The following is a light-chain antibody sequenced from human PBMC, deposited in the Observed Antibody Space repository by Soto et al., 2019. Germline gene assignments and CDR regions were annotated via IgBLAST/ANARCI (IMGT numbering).Light chain of an antibody. Sequence: DTLSLSPGERATLSCIASQSVSSNHLAWYQQKPGQAPRLLIYGGSSRATGIPVRFSGSGSETDFTLTITRLEPEDFPVYYCQQYSISRPFGQ. CDR1: QSVSSNH. J-gene: IGKJ1*01. CDR2: GGS. V-gene: IGKV3-20*01. CDR3: QQYSISRP.